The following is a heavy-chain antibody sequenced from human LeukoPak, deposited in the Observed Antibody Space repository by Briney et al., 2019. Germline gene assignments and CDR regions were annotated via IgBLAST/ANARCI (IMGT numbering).Heavy chain of an antibody. CDR3: ARDRVRCSSTSCSDAFDI. V-gene: IGHV4-39*07. Sequence: SETLSLTCTVSGDSISSSSYYWGWIRQPPGKGLEWIGSIYYSGSTYYNPSLKSRVTISVDTSKNQFSLKVSSVTAADTAVYYCARDRVRCSSTSCSDAFDIWGQGTMVTVSS. CDR1: GDSISSSSYY. J-gene: IGHJ3*02. D-gene: IGHD2-2*01. CDR2: IYYSGST.